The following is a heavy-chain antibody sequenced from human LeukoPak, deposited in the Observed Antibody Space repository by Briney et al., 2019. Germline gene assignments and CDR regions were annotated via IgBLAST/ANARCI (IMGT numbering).Heavy chain of an antibody. D-gene: IGHD2-2*01. J-gene: IGHJ6*03. Sequence: ASVKVSCKASGYTFTTSGISWVRQAPGQGLEWMGGIIPIFGTANYAQKFQGRVTITADKSTSTAYTELSSLRSEDTAVYYCARAGVYCSSTSCYGVRYYYYYMDVWGKGTTVTVSS. CDR1: GYTFTTSG. CDR2: IIPIFGTA. V-gene: IGHV1-69*06. CDR3: ARAGVYCSSTSCYGVRYYYYYMDV.